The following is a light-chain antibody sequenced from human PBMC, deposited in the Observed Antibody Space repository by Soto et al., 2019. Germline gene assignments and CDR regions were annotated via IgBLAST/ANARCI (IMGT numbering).Light chain of an antibody. CDR3: QSYDSSPPVV. J-gene: IGLJ2*01. CDR2: GNS. Sequence: QSVLTQPPSVSGAPGQRVTISCTASSSNIGAGYDVHWYQQLPGTAPKLLIYGNSNRPSGVPDRFSGSKSGTSASLAITGLQAEDEADYYCQSYDSSPPVVFGGGTKLTVL. V-gene: IGLV1-40*01. CDR1: SSNIGAGYD.